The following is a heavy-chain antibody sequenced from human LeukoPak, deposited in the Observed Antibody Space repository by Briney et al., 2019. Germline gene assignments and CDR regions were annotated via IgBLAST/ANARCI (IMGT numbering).Heavy chain of an antibody. J-gene: IGHJ3*01. Sequence: GESLQISCKGSGYNFTIYWIGWVRQMPGKGLEWMGIIYPGDSDTRYSPSFQGHVTISVDKSISTAYLQWSSLKASDTAIYYCARGGTGWYSAFDVWGPGTMVTVSS. V-gene: IGHV5-51*01. CDR3: ARGGTGWYSAFDV. D-gene: IGHD6-19*01. CDR2: IYPGDSDT. CDR1: GYNFTIYW.